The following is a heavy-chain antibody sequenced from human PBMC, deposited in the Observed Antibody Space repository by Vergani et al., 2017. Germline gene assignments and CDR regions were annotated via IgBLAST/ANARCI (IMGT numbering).Heavy chain of an antibody. Sequence: QLQLQESGPGLVKPSATLPLTCSVSGASIRSSNYYWGWIRQPPGKGLEWIASISYSGSTYYNPSLKSRVTISVDTSKNQFSLKLSSVTAADTAVYFCARHSXVEWLVKVGWIDPWGQGILVTVSS. J-gene: IGHJ5*02. D-gene: IGHD6-19*01. CDR3: ARHSXVEWLVKVGWIDP. CDR2: ISYSGST. V-gene: IGHV4-39*01. CDR1: GASIRSSNYY.